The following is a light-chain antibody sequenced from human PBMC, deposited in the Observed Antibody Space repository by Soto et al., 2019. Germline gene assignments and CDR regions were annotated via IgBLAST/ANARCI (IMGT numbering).Light chain of an antibody. CDR2: KVS. Sequence: DIQMTQSPSTLSASIGDRVTITCRASESISGWLAWYQQKPGKAPKLLIYKVSSLESGVPSRFSGSGSETEFTLTIGSLQHDDFATYYCQQHHSLWTFGPGTKVEIK. CDR1: ESISGW. V-gene: IGKV1-5*03. CDR3: QQHHSLWT. J-gene: IGKJ1*01.